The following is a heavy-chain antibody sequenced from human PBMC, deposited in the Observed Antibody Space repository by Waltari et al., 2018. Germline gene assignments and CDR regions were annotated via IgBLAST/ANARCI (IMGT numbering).Heavy chain of an antibody. CDR2: IWYDGSNK. V-gene: IGHV3-33*01. J-gene: IGHJ4*02. Sequence: QVQLVESGGGVVQPGRSLRLSCAASGFTFSSYGMHWVRQAPGKGLEWVAVIWYDGSNKYYADSVKGRFTISRDNAKNSLYLQMNSLRAEDTAVYYCARGLGIYWGQGTLVTVSS. CDR3: ARGLGIY. D-gene: IGHD1-20*01. CDR1: GFTFSSYG.